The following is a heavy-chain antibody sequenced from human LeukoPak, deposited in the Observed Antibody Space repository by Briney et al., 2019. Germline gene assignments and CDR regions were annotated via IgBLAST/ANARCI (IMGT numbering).Heavy chain of an antibody. Sequence: SETLSLTCAVYGGSFSGCYWSWVRQPPGMGLEWIGEINYSGSTNYNPSLKSRVTISVDTSKNQFSLKLSSVTAADTAVYYCARGRRDGYTGPWYFDLWGRGTLVTVSS. CDR2: INYSGST. V-gene: IGHV4-34*01. D-gene: IGHD5-24*01. J-gene: IGHJ2*01. CDR3: ARGRRDGYTGPWYFDL. CDR1: GGSFSGCY.